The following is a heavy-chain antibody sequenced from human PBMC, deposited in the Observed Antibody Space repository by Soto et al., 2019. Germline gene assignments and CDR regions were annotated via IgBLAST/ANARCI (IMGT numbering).Heavy chain of an antibody. Sequence: GGSLRLSCAASGFTFSSYGMHWVRQAPGKGLEWVAVISYDGSNKYYADSVKGRFTISRDNSKNTLYLQMNSLRAEDTAVYYCARGNSNPPIFDYWGQGTLVTVSS. CDR2: ISYDGSNK. CDR3: ARGNSNPPIFDY. J-gene: IGHJ4*02. V-gene: IGHV3-30*03. CDR1: GFTFSSYG. D-gene: IGHD4-4*01.